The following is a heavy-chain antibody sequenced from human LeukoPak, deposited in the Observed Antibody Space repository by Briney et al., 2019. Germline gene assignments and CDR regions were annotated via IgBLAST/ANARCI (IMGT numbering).Heavy chain of an antibody. Sequence: TSETLSLTCTVSGGSISSSSYYWGWIRQPPGKGLEWIGSIYYSRSTYYNPSLKSRVTISVDTSKNQFSLKLSSVTAADTAVYYCARPREGAVNYMDVWGKGTTVTISS. CDR1: GGSISSSSYY. V-gene: IGHV4-39*01. D-gene: IGHD1-26*01. CDR3: ARPREGAVNYMDV. CDR2: IYYSRST. J-gene: IGHJ6*03.